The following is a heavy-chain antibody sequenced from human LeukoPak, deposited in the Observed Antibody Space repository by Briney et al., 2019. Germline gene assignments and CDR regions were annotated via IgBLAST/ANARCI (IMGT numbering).Heavy chain of an antibody. Sequence: GGALTLFCAASGFDLSDFYMSWFRQAPGKGLECVSYISSSGTTRYYADSVKGRFTISRDNGENSLHLQMNSLRAEDAAVYYCARDLGTRKSIAFADWGQGTLVTVSS. CDR2: ISSSGTTR. CDR3: ARDLGTRKSIAFAD. CDR1: GFDLSDFY. J-gene: IGHJ4*02. V-gene: IGHV3-11*04. D-gene: IGHD6-6*01.